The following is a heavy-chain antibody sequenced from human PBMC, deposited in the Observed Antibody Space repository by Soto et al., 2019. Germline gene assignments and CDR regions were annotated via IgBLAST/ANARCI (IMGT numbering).Heavy chain of an antibody. V-gene: IGHV3-53*01. CDR2: IYSGGYT. J-gene: IGHJ4*02. CDR1: GFTVSNNY. D-gene: IGHD3-16*01. Sequence: EVQLVESGGGLIQPGGSLRLSCAVSGFTVSNNYMSWVRQAPGKGLEGVSVIYSGGYTAYGDSVKGRFTISRDNSKNPLFLKTNGPRGDNNAFSSWGPHPGGGGYWGQGTLVTVSS. CDR3: GPHPGGGGY.